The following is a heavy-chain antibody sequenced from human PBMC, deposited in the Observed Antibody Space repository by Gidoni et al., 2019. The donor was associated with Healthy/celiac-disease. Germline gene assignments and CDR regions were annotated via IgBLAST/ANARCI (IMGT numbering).Heavy chain of an antibody. J-gene: IGHJ3*02. D-gene: IGHD3-10*01. CDR2: ISYDGSNK. V-gene: IGHV3-30*18. Sequence: QVQLVESGGGVVQPGRSLRLSCAASGFTFSRYGMHWVRQAPGKGLEWVAVISYDGSNKYYADSVKGRFTISRDNSKNTLYLQMNSLRAEDTAVYYCAKYYDAFDIWGQGTMVTVSS. CDR1: GFTFSRYG. CDR3: AKYYDAFDI.